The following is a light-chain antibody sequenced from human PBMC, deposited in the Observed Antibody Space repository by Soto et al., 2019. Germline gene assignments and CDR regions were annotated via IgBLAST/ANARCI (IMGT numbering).Light chain of an antibody. J-gene: IGLJ1*01. Sequence: QSVLTQPASVSGSPGQSITISCTGTSSDIGAYRYVSWYQQHPGKAPKLMIYEVNDRPSGISNRFSGSKSGNTASLTISGLQAEDEADYYCSSYTSSSTPVVFGTGTKLTVL. CDR1: SSDIGAYRY. V-gene: IGLV2-14*01. CDR2: EVN. CDR3: SSYTSSSTPVV.